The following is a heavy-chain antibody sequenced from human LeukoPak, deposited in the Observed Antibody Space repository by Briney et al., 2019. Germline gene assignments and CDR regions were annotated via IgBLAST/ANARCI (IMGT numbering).Heavy chain of an antibody. CDR2: ISSSSSYI. CDR1: GFTFSSYS. J-gene: IGHJ4*02. Sequence: GGSLRLSCAASGFTFSSYSMNWVRQAPGKGLEWVSSISSSSSYIYYADSGKGRFTISRDNAKNSLYLQMNSLRAEDTAVYYCARDDHFDYDFWSGYFSSGFEEKYYFDYWGQGTLVTVSS. V-gene: IGHV3-21*01. D-gene: IGHD3-3*01. CDR3: ARDDHFDYDFWSGYFSSGFEEKYYFDY.